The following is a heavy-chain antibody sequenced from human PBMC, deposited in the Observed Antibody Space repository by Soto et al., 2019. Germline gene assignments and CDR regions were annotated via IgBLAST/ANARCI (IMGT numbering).Heavy chain of an antibody. CDR1: GFTLSYHY. V-gene: IGHV3-72*01. CDR2: SRDKAQEYST. CDR3: VRATYFSDSSGYTRGFDY. Sequence: GGSLRLSCAGSGFTLSYHYIDWVRQAPGKGLEWVGRSRDKAQEYSTASVGSVKGRFTISREESKTAVYLQMNSLKTDDTAVYYCVRATYFSDSSGYTRGFDYWGQGTLVTVSS. J-gene: IGHJ4*02. D-gene: IGHD3-22*01.